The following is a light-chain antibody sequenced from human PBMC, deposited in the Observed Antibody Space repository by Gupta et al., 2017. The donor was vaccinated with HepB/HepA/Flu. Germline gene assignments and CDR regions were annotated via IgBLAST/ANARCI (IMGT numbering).Light chain of an antibody. J-gene: IGLJ2*01. CDR2: DVS. V-gene: IGLV2-14*03. Sequence: QSALTQPASVSGSPGQSITISCTGTSSDVGGYNYVSWYQQHPGKAPKLMIYDVSNRPSGVSNRFSGSESGNTASLTISGLQAEDEADYYCSSYTSRVVFGGGTKLTVL. CDR3: SSYTSRVV. CDR1: SSDVGGYNY.